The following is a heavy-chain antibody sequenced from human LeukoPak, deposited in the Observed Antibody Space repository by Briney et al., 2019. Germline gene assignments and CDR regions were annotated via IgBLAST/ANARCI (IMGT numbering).Heavy chain of an antibody. Sequence: GGSLRLSCAASGFTFDDYAMHWVRQAPGKGLEWVSGISWNSGSIGYADSVKGRFTISRDNAKNSLYLQMNSLRAEDTAVYYCARDPYYDILTGSGFDLWGRGTLVTVSS. CDR3: ARDPYYDILTGSGFDL. D-gene: IGHD3-9*01. J-gene: IGHJ2*01. CDR2: ISWNSGSI. V-gene: IGHV3-9*01. CDR1: GFTFDDYA.